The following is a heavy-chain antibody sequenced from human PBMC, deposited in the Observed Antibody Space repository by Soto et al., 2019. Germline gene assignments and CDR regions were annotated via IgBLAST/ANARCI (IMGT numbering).Heavy chain of an antibody. CDR2: ISYDGSNK. Sequence: QVQLVESGGGVVQPGRSLRLSCAASGFTFSSYGMHWVRQAPGKGLEWVAVISYDGSNKYYADSVKGRFTISRDNSKNTLYLQMNSLRAEDTAVYYCAKVPRGNLRFGEPSHLYYYYGMDVWGQGTTVTVSS. CDR1: GFTFSSYG. V-gene: IGHV3-30*18. D-gene: IGHD3-10*01. J-gene: IGHJ6*02. CDR3: AKVPRGNLRFGEPSHLYYYYGMDV.